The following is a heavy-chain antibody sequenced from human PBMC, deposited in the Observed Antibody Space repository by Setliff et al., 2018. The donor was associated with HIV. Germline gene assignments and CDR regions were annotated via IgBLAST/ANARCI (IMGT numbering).Heavy chain of an antibody. CDR1: EYTFTDYF. Sequence: ASVKVSCKASEYTFTDYFIHWVRQAPGQGLEWMGWISAYNGDTNYAQKFQGRVTMTTDTSTSTAYMELRSLRSDDTAAYYCARDWAEDYYGSGSFQYWGQGTLVTVSS. D-gene: IGHD3-10*01. CDR2: ISAYNGDT. V-gene: IGHV1-18*04. J-gene: IGHJ1*01. CDR3: ARDWAEDYYGSGSFQY.